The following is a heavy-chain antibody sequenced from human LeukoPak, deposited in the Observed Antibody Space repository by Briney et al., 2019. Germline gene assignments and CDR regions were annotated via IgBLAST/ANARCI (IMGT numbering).Heavy chain of an antibody. CDR1: GYTFTSYY. D-gene: IGHD6-19*01. V-gene: IGHV1-46*01. CDR2: INPSGGST. J-gene: IGHJ6*03. CDR3: ARRKEDSSGWYVGSYYMDV. Sequence: ASVKVSCTASGYTFTSYYMHWVRQAPGQGLEWMGIINPSGGSTSYAQKFQGRVTMTRDMSTSTVYMELSSLRSEDTAVYYCARRKEDSSGWYVGSYYMDVWGKGTTVTVSS.